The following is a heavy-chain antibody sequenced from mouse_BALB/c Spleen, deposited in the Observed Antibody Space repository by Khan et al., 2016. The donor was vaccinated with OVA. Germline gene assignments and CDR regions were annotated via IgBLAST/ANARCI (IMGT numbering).Heavy chain of an antibody. D-gene: IGHD3-3*01. CDR2: ISYSGIT. Sequence: EVQLQESGPGLVKPSQSLSLTCTVTGYSITSDYAWNWIRQFPGNKLEWMGYISYSGITSYTPSLKSRISITRDTSKNQFFLQLNSETSEDTATYYCARGRAYWGQGTLVTVSA. CDR1: GYSITSDYA. J-gene: IGHJ3*01. CDR3: ARGRAY. V-gene: IGHV3-2*02.